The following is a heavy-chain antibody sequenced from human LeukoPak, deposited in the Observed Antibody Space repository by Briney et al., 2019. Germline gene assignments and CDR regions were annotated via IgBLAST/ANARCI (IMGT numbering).Heavy chain of an antibody. CDR2: ISGSGGST. CDR3: AKDRAVVGEYWYFDL. D-gene: IGHD6-19*01. Sequence: PGGSLRLSCAASGFTYSSYAMSWVRQAPGKGLVWVSGISGSGGSTFYTDSVKGRFTISRDNSKNTLNLQMNSLRAEDTAVYYCAKDRAVVGEYWYFDLWGRGTLVTVSS. V-gene: IGHV3-23*01. CDR1: GFTYSSYA. J-gene: IGHJ2*01.